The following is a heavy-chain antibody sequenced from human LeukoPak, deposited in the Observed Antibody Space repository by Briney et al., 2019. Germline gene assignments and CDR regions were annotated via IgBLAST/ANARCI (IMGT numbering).Heavy chain of an antibody. CDR3: ARVGKDVRYYYDSSGYYYIY. Sequence: ASVKVSCKASGGTFSSYAISWARQAPGQGLEWMGGIIPIFGTANYAQKFQGRVTITADESTSTAYMELSSLRSEDTAVYYCARVGKDVRYYYDSSGYYYIYWGQGTLVTVSS. CDR1: GGTFSSYA. V-gene: IGHV1-69*13. J-gene: IGHJ4*02. CDR2: IIPIFGTA. D-gene: IGHD3-22*01.